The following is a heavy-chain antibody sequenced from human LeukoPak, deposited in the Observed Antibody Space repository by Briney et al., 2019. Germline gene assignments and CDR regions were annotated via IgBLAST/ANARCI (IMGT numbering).Heavy chain of an antibody. CDR3: ARVPRNSYGYVFYYGMDV. CDR2: IWYDGSNK. Sequence: GGSLRLSCAASGFTFSSYGMHWVRQAPGKGLEWVAVIWYDGSNKYYADSVKGRFTISRDNSKNTLYLQMNSLRAEDTAVYYCARVPRNSYGYVFYYGMDVWGQGTTVTVS. D-gene: IGHD5-18*01. CDR1: GFTFSSYG. V-gene: IGHV3-33*01. J-gene: IGHJ6*02.